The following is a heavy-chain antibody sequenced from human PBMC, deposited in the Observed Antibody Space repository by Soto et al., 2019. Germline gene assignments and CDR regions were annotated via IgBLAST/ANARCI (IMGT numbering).Heavy chain of an antibody. J-gene: IGHJ6*02. Sequence: ASVKVSCKASGYTFTGYYMHWVRQAPGQGLEWMGWINPNSGGTNYAQKFQGRVTMTRDTSISTAYMELSRLRSDDTAVYYCARGGAVYXTNGVCYTGSTGGSNYYGMDVWGQGTTVTV. CDR3: ARGGAVYXTNGVCYTGSTGGSNYYGMDV. V-gene: IGHV1-2*02. CDR1: GYTFTGYY. D-gene: IGHD2-8*01. CDR2: INPNSGGT.